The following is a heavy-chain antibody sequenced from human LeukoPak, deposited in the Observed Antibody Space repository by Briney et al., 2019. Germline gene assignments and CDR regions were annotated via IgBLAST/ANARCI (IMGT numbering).Heavy chain of an antibody. Sequence: GGSLRLSCAASGFTFSSYSMNWVRQAPGKGLEWVSYISSSSGTIYYADSVKGRFTISRDNAKNLLYLQMNSLRAEDTAVYYCAKMARSFTLYSAPDFWGQGTLVTVSS. D-gene: IGHD2-2*02. CDR1: GFTFSSYS. CDR2: ISSSSGTI. J-gene: IGHJ4*02. V-gene: IGHV3-48*01. CDR3: AKMARSFTLYSAPDF.